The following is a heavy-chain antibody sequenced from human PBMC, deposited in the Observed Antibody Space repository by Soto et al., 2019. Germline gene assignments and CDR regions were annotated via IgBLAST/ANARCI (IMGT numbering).Heavy chain of an antibody. CDR2: IYWDDDK. CDR3: AHPFHNSRGYWYYFDY. Sequence: SGPTLVNPTQTLTLTCTFSGFSLSTSGVGVGWIRQPPGKALEWLAVIYWDDDKRYSPSLKSRLSITKDTSKNQVVLRMTNMDPVDTATYYCAHPFHNSRGYWYYFDYWGQGTLVTVSS. D-gene: IGHD3-22*01. CDR1: GFSLSTSGVG. J-gene: IGHJ4*01. V-gene: IGHV2-5*02.